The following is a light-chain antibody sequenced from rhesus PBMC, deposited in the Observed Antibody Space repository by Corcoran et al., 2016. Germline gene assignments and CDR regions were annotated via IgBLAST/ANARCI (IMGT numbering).Light chain of an antibody. V-gene: IGKV1-25*01. CDR3: QHCYGILWT. CDR2: KAS. Sequence: DIQMTQSPSSLSASVGDRVTITCRASQGIRNNLAWYQQKPGKVPKPLIYKASTWQSGIPSRFSGCGSGTDSTLTISRLQPEAFATYSFQHCYGILWTFGLGTKVEIK. J-gene: IGKJ1*01. CDR1: QGIRNN.